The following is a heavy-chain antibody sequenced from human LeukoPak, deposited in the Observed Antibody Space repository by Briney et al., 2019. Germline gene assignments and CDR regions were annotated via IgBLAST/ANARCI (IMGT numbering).Heavy chain of an antibody. CDR2: IYTSGST. J-gene: IGHJ5*02. D-gene: IGHD1-26*01. Sequence: SETLSLTCTVSGGSISSYYWSWIRQPPGKRLEWIGYIYTSGSTNYNPSLKSRVTISVDTSKNQFSLKLSSVTAADTAVYYCARQDHGSWFDPWGQGTLVTVSS. CDR3: ARQDHGSWFDP. V-gene: IGHV4-4*09. CDR1: GGSISSYY.